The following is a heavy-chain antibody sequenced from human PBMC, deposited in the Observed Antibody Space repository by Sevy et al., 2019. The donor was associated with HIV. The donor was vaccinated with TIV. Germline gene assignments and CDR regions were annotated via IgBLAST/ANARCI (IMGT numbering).Heavy chain of an antibody. V-gene: IGHV4-59*01. Sequence: SETLSLTCTVSGGSISSYYWSWIRQPPGKGLEWIGYIYYSGSTNYNPPLKSRVTISVDTSKNQFSLKLSSVTAADTAVYYCARDNRVSSPYYYYMDVWGKGTTVTVSS. CDR2: IYYSGST. CDR3: ARDNRVSSPYYYYMDV. J-gene: IGHJ6*03. CDR1: GGSISSYY. D-gene: IGHD3-16*01.